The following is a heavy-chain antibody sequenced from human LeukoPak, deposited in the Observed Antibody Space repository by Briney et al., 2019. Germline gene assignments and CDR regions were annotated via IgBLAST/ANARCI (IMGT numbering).Heavy chain of an antibody. CDR1: AFAFSSNW. D-gene: IGHD6-19*01. CDR2: IKEDGSET. Sequence: GGSLRLSCVASAFAFSSNWMSWVRQAPGKGLEWVASIKEDGSETYYVDSVKGRFTISRDNAKNSLYLQMSSLRAEDTAVYYCARDLGSGWYWNYWGQGTLVTVSS. V-gene: IGHV3-7*04. CDR3: ARDLGSGWYWNY. J-gene: IGHJ4*02.